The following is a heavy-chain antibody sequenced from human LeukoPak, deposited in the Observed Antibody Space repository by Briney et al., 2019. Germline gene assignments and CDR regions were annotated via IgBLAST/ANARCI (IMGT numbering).Heavy chain of an antibody. CDR1: VCAFSSFW. D-gene: IGHD1-1*01. J-gene: IGHJ3*02. CDR2: IKVEVREQ. Sequence: PGWSVRLSCTASVCAFSSFWKSWVRQAGGKGREGVGRIKVEVREQYYPDCMKGRFTIARNTSKNSLYLQMNSLRVEDMAMYYCPRDPWNDGGVTFHIWGHGTTVSVSS. CDR3: PRDPWNDGGVTFHI. V-gene: IGHV3-7*01.